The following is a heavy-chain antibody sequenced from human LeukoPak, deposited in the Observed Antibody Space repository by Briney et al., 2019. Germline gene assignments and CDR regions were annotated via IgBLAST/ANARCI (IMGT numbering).Heavy chain of an antibody. CDR1: GGTFSSYA. CDR3: ARDAQWELRAFDV. V-gene: IGHV1-69*06. J-gene: IGHJ3*01. CDR2: IIPIFDRP. Sequence: SVKVSCKASGGTFSSYAISWVRQAPGQGLEWMGGIIPIFDRPNYAQKFEGRVTITADKSTNTTYMEISSLTSDDTAVYYCARDAQWELRAFDVWGRGTMVIVSS. D-gene: IGHD1-26*01.